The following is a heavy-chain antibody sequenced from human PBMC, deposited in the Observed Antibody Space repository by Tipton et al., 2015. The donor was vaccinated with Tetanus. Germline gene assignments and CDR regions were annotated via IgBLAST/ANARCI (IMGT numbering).Heavy chain of an antibody. D-gene: IGHD6-19*01. CDR3: AREGGDGIAVAGTYDY. V-gene: IGHV1-2*02. Sequence: QLVQSGAEVKKPGASVKVSCKASGYTFTGYYMHWVRQAPGQGLEWMGWINANSGGTNYAQKFQGRVTMTRDTSISPAYMELSRLRSDDTAVYYCAREGGDGIAVAGTYDYWGQGTLVTVSS. CDR1: GYTFTGYY. CDR2: INANSGGT. J-gene: IGHJ4*02.